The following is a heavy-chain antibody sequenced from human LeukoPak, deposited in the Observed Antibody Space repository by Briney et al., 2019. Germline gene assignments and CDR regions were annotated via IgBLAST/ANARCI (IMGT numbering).Heavy chain of an antibody. D-gene: IGHD3-10*01. V-gene: IGHV3-30*02. Sequence: GGSLRLSCAASGFSLTGCTMHWVRQAPGKGLEWVALMHYDGTEEYYADSVRGRFTISRDISKNTLYLQMNSLRPEDTALYYCTVEWGVASAYSVFDIWGQGTVVTVSS. CDR2: MHYDGTEE. CDR3: TVEWGVASAYSVFDI. CDR1: GFSLTGCT. J-gene: IGHJ3*02.